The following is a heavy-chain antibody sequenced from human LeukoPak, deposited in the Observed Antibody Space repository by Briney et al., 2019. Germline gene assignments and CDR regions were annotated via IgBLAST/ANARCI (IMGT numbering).Heavy chain of an antibody. J-gene: IGHJ4*02. CDR2: IIPIFGTA. Sequence: SVKVSCKASGGTFSSYAISWVRQAPGQGRDWMGGIIPIFGTANCAQKFQGRVKITTAEFTNTVYTELSSVRYEDTGVYYCARVRAKNYYDSSGYRLWTNFDYWGQGTLVTVSS. CDR3: ARVRAKNYYDSSGYRLWTNFDY. D-gene: IGHD3-22*01. CDR1: GGTFSSYA. V-gene: IGHV1-69*05.